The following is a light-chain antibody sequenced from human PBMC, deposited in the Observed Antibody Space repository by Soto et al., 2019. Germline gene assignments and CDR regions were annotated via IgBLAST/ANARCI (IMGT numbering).Light chain of an antibody. CDR2: AAS. V-gene: IGKV1-8*01. Sequence: AIRMTQSPSSLSASTGDRVTITCRASQGISSYLAWYQQNPGKAPKLLIYAASTLQSGVPSRFSGSGSGTDFTLTISCLQSEDFATYYGQQYYSYPRTFGEVTKMDI. CDR1: QGISSY. CDR3: QQYYSYPRT. J-gene: IGKJ1*01.